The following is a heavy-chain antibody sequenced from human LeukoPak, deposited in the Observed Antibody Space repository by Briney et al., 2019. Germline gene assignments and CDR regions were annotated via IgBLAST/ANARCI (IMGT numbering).Heavy chain of an antibody. CDR1: GFTFSSYA. CDR2: ISGSGGST. V-gene: IGHV3-23*01. D-gene: IGHD6-13*01. J-gene: IGHJ6*02. Sequence: GGSLRLSCAASGFTFSSYAMSWVRQAPGKGLEWVSAISGSGGSTYYADSMKGRFTISRDNSKNTLYLQMNSLRAEDTAVYYCAKGAAAGPYYYYGMDVWGQGTTVTVSS. CDR3: AKGAAAGPYYYYGMDV.